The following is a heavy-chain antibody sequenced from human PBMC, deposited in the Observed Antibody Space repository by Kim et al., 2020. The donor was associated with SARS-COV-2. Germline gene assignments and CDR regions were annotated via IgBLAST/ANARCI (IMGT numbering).Heavy chain of an antibody. Sequence: ASVKVSCKASGYTFTGYYMHWVRQAPGQGLEWMGRINPNSGGTNYAQKFQGRVTMTRDTSISTAYMELSRLRSDDTAVYYCARYDYGDYYFDYWGQGTLVTVSS. D-gene: IGHD4-17*01. CDR3: ARYDYGDYYFDY. CDR1: GYTFTGYY. J-gene: IGHJ4*02. V-gene: IGHV1-2*06. CDR2: INPNSGGT.